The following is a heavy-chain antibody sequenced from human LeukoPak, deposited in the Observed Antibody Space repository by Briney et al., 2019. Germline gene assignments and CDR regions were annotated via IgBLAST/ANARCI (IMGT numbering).Heavy chain of an antibody. D-gene: IGHD3-3*01. Sequence: SETLSLTCTVSGASISSYYWSWLRQPPGKGLEWIGYIYYSGSTNYNPSLKSRVTISVDTSKNQFSLKLSSVIAADTAVYYCARDLEGFAEYYMDVGGKGTTVTVSS. CDR2: IYYSGST. V-gene: IGHV4-59*01. J-gene: IGHJ6*03. CDR1: GASISSYY. CDR3: ARDLEGFAEYYMDV.